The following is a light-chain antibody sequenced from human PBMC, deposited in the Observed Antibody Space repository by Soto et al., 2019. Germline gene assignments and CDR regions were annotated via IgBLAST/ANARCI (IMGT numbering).Light chain of an antibody. Sequence: EIVLTQSPGTLSLSPGERATLSCRASQIVSSSFLAWYQQKPGQAPRLLTYGASSRATGIPDRFSGSGSGTDFTLTISRLEPEDFAVYYCQQYDSSPLTFGGGTKVEIK. CDR2: GAS. CDR3: QQYDSSPLT. V-gene: IGKV3-20*01. CDR1: QIVSSSF. J-gene: IGKJ4*01.